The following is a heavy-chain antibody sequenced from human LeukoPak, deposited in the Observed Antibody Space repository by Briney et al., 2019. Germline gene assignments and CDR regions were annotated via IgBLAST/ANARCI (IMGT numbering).Heavy chain of an antibody. CDR3: ATDPDDLRSGAFDI. CDR1: GYIHTELS. D-gene: IGHD5-24*01. Sequence: ASVKVSCKVSGYIHTELSMHRVRQAPGKGLEWVGGFDPEDGETIYAQKFQGRVTMTEDTSTDTAYMELSSLRSEDTAVYYCATDPDDLRSGAFDIWGQGTMVTVSS. CDR2: FDPEDGET. J-gene: IGHJ3*02. V-gene: IGHV1-24*01.